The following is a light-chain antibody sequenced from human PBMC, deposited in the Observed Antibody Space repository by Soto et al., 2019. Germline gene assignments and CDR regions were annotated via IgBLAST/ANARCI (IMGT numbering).Light chain of an antibody. V-gene: IGKV3-15*01. CDR3: QQYNNWPQT. CDR2: GAF. CDR1: QSVSSK. Sequence: EIVMTQSPVTLSVSPGESATLSCRASQSVSSKLAWYQQKPGQAPRLLIYGAFTRATGIPARFSGSGSGTEFTLSISSLQSEDFAVYYCQQYNNWPQTFGQGTKLEIK. J-gene: IGKJ2*01.